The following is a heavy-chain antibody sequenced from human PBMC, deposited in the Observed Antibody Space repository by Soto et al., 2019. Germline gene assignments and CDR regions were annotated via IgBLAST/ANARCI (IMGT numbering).Heavy chain of an antibody. V-gene: IGHV6-1*01. CDR1: GGSVSSNIAA. CDR3: AKKVIYGRSQTYGYFPR. D-gene: IGHD2-21*01. J-gene: IGHJ1*01. CDR2: TFYRYKWYD. Sequence: SQTLSLTCAISGGSVSSNIAACSWIRLSPSRGLEWLGRTFYRYKWYDEYTPSVKSRLTIASDTSKDQFSLQLNSVTPEDKAVYYCAKKVIYGRSQTYGYFPRWGQCPPVTVSS.